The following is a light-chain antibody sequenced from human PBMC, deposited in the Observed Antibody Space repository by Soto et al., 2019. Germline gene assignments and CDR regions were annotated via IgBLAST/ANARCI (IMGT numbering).Light chain of an antibody. Sequence: EIVLTQSPATLSLSPGERVTLSCRASQSVSSYFAWYQQKPGQAPRLLIYDASNRATGIPARFSGSGSGTDFTLTISSLEPEDFAVYYCQQRSNGPLTLGQGTRLEI. CDR2: DAS. CDR3: QQRSNGPLT. V-gene: IGKV3-11*01. CDR1: QSVSSY. J-gene: IGKJ5*01.